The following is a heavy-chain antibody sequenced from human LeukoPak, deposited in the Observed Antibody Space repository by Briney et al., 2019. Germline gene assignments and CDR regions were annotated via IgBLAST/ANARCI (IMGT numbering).Heavy chain of an antibody. D-gene: IGHD2-2*02. CDR1: GGSISSYY. V-gene: IGHV4-59*01. Sequence: SETLSLTCTVSGGSISSYYWSWIRQPPGKGLEWIGNIYYSGSTNYNPSLKSRVAISVDTSKNQFSLKLSSVTAADTAVYYCARCCSSTSCYRYWGQGTLVTVSS. CDR2: IYYSGST. J-gene: IGHJ4*02. CDR3: ARCCSSTSCYRY.